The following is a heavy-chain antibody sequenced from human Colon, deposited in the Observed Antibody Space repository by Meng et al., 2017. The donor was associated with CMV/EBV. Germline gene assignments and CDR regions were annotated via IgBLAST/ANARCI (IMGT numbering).Heavy chain of an antibody. V-gene: IGHV1-3*01. J-gene: IGHJ4*02. CDR3: AITSLFDY. CDR1: GYSFSNSV. Sequence: SVGVSCKASGYSFSNSVLHWVRQAPGQGLEWMGWISPGDDNGKYSQKFQGRVAITKDTSASTAYLDLSSLKSEDTAVYYCAITSLFDYWGQGTLVTVSS. CDR2: ISPGDDNG.